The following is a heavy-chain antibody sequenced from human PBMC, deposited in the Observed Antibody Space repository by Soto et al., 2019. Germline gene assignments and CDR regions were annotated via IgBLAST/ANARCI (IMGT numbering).Heavy chain of an antibody. CDR3: AHRRERYGSKNFDY. J-gene: IGHJ4*02. CDR2: IYWNDDK. Sequence: QITLKESGPTLVKPTQPLTLTCTFSGFSLSTSGVGVGWIRQPPGKALEWLALIYWNDDKRYSPSLKSRLTITKDTSKNQVVLTMTNMDPVDTATYYCAHRRERYGSKNFDYWGQGTLVTVSS. V-gene: IGHV2-5*01. D-gene: IGHD3-10*01. CDR1: GFSLSTSGVG.